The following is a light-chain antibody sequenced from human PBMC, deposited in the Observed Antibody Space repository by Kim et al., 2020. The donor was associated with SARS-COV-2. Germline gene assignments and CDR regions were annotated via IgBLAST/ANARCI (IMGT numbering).Light chain of an antibody. Sequence: YPGERAALACRASQSISRYALAWYQQKPGQAPRLLIYGASNRAAAFPDRFTGSGSGTDFTLTISGLEPEDFATYYCQHYGSSPWAFGQGTKVDIK. CDR2: GAS. CDR3: QHYGSSPWA. V-gene: IGKV3-20*01. J-gene: IGKJ1*01. CDR1: QSISRYA.